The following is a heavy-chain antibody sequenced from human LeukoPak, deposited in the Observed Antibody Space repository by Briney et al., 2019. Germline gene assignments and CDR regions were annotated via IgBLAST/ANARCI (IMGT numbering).Heavy chain of an antibody. J-gene: IGHJ3*02. CDR3: ARHYYDSNAFDI. CDR2: IYYSGST. D-gene: IGHD3-22*01. Sequence: SETLSLTCTVSGGSISSSSYYWGWIRQPPGKGLEWIGSIYYSGSTYYNPSLKSRVTISVDTSKNQFSLKLSSVTAADTAVYYCARHYYDSNAFDIWGQGTMVTVSS. V-gene: IGHV4-39*01. CDR1: GGSISSSSYY.